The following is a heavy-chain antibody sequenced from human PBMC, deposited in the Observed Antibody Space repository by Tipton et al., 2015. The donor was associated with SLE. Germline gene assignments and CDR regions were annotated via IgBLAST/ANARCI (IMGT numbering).Heavy chain of an antibody. CDR2: IYYSGST. D-gene: IGHD1-26*01. CDR1: GGSISSYY. CDR3: ASARPPLLSIWFDP. V-gene: IGHV4-31*03. J-gene: IGHJ5*02. Sequence: TLSLTCTVSGGSISSYYWSWIRQHPGKGLEWIGYIYYSGSTYYNPSLKSRVTISVDTSKNQFSLKLSSVTAADTAVYYCASARPPLLSIWFDPWGQGTLVTVSS.